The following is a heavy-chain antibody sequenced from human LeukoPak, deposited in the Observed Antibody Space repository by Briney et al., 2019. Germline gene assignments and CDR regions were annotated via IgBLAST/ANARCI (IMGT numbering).Heavy chain of an antibody. CDR2: IYYSGST. D-gene: IGHD3-3*01. Sequence: PSETLSLTCAVYGGSFSGYYWSWIRQHPGKGLEWIGYIYYSGSTYYNPSLKSRVTISVDTSKNQFSLKLSSVTAADTAVYYCARGSEWLSTDYWGQGTLVTVSS. CDR3: ARGSEWLSTDY. J-gene: IGHJ4*02. CDR1: GGSFSGYY. V-gene: IGHV4-31*11.